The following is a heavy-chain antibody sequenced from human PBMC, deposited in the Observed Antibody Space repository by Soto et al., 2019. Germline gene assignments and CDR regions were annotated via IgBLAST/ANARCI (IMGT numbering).Heavy chain of an antibody. V-gene: IGHV4-30-2*01. CDR1: GGSISSGGYS. J-gene: IGHJ4*02. CDR3: ARGQVVAAQH. D-gene: IGHD2-15*01. Sequence: QLQLQESGSGLVKPSQTLSLTCAVSGGSISSGGYSWIWIRKPPGKRLEWIGYIYHSGSTYYNPSLKSRATRSVDRAKSQFSLKLSAVTAADTAVYYCARGQVVAAQHWGQGTLVTVSS. CDR2: IYHSGST.